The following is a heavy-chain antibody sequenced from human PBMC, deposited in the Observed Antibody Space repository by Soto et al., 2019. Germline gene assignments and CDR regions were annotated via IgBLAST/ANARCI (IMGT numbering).Heavy chain of an antibody. V-gene: IGHV1-18*04. CDR3: VRVQKYFRVNGNWFDS. D-gene: IGHD2-2*01. CDR2: VSGNNGAS. J-gene: IGHJ5*01. Sequence: QVQLMQSGTEVKKPGASVTVSCKASGYTSADFGISWVRQAPGQGLEWMGWVSGNNGASNPAPKVQGRITMTLDTSTGVSYMALRSLRFDDTAIYYCVRVQKYFRVNGNWFDSWGLGTLVSVSS. CDR1: GYTSADFG.